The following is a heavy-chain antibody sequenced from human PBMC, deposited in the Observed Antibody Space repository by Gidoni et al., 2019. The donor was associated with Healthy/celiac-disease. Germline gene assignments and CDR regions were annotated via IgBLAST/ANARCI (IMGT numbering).Heavy chain of an antibody. V-gene: IGHV4-61*02. CDR2: IYTSGTT. CDR1: GDSISSGNDY. J-gene: IGHJ5*02. CDR3: ARLQSRGFDP. D-gene: IGHD4-4*01. Sequence: QVQLQESGPGLVKPSQTLSLTCTVSGDSISSGNDYWSWIRQPAGKGLEWIGRIYTSGTTDYNPSLKSRVTISIDTSKNQFSLKLSSVTAADTAMYFCARLQSRGFDPWGQGTLVTVSS.